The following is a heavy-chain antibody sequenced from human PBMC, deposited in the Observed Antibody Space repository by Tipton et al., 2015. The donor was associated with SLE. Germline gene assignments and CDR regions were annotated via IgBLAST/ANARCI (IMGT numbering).Heavy chain of an antibody. D-gene: IGHD3-3*01. Sequence: SLTCAVYGGSFSGYYWSWIRQPPGKGLEWIGEINHSGSTNYNPSLKSRVTISVDTSKNQFSLKLSSVTAADTAVYYCARGPRFLASWGQGTLVTVSS. J-gene: IGHJ4*02. CDR2: INHSGST. CDR1: GGSFSGYY. CDR3: ARGPRFLAS. V-gene: IGHV4-34*01.